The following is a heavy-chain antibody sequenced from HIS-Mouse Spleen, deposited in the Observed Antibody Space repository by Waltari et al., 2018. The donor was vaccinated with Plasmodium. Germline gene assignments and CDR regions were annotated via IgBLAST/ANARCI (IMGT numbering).Heavy chain of an antibody. J-gene: IGHJ4*02. CDR2: INHSGST. V-gene: IGHV4-34*01. Sequence: QAQLQQRGAGLFKPSETLSPTCADSGGSFRGSYWRWIRQPPGKGLQWIGEINHSGSTNYNPSLKSRVTISVDTSKNQFSLKLSSVTAADTAVYYCARGPGYSSGWYYFDYWGQGTLVTVSS. D-gene: IGHD6-19*01. CDR1: GGSFRGSY. CDR3: ARGPGYSSGWYYFDY.